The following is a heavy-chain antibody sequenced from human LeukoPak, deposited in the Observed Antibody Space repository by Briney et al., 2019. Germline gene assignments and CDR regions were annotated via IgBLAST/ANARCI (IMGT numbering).Heavy chain of an antibody. Sequence: GASVKVSCKASGYTFTSYAMHWVRQAPGQRLEWMGWINAGNGNTKYSQRFQGKVTITRDTSASTAYMELSSLRSEDTAVYYCARSRATGSGWPGNYWGQGTLVTVSS. CDR3: ARSRATGSGWPGNY. J-gene: IGHJ4*02. D-gene: IGHD6-19*01. CDR2: INAGNGNT. CDR1: GYTFTSYA. V-gene: IGHV1-3*01.